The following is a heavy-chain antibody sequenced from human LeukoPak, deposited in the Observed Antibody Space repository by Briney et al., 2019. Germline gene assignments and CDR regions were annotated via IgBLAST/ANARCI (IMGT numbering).Heavy chain of an antibody. D-gene: IGHD3-10*01. J-gene: IGHJ4*02. CDR3: ARQEYYYGSGSYKFRDY. CDR1: GYSISSGYY. Sequence: SETLSLTCTVSGYSISSGYYWSWIRQPPGKGLEWIGEINHSGSTNYNPSLKSRVTISVDTSKNQFSLKLSSVTAADTAVYYCARQEYYYGSGSYKFRDYWGQGTLVTVSS. CDR2: INHSGST. V-gene: IGHV4-38-2*02.